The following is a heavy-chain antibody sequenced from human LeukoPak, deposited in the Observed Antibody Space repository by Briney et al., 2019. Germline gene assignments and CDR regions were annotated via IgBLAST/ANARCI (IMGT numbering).Heavy chain of an antibody. J-gene: IGHJ4*02. CDR2: ISSSSSYI. V-gene: IGHV3-21*01. CDR3: ARAEDSSSWFDY. D-gene: IGHD6-13*01. Sequence: PGGSLRLSCAASGFTFSSYSMNWVRQAPGKGLEWVSSISSSSSYIYYADSVKGRFTISRDNAKNSLYLQMNSLRAEDTAVYYCARAEDSSSWFDYWGQGTLVTVSS. CDR1: GFTFSSYS.